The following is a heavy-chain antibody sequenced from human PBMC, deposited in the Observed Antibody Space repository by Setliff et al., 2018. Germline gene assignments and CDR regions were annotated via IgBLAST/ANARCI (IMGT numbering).Heavy chain of an antibody. V-gene: IGHV4-38-2*01. CDR1: SYSISRGYY. J-gene: IGHJ3*01. CDR3: ARQVEMATIAFDV. D-gene: IGHD5-12*01. CDR2: IYHGGNI. Sequence: SETLSLTCDVSSYSISRGYYWGWIRQAPGKGLEFIGSIYHGGNIVYNPSLKSRVTLFVDTSKDQFSLRLTSMTAADTAVYYCARQVEMATIAFDVWGQGTMVT.